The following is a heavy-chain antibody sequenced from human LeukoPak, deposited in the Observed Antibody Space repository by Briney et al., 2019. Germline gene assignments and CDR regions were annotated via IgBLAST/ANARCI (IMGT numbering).Heavy chain of an antibody. CDR2: IRSKAYGGTT. D-gene: IGHD6-13*01. CDR3: TRRQQLVSSSWFDP. CDR1: GFTFGDYA. Sequence: GALRLSCTASGFTFGDYAMSWVRQAPGKGLEWVGFIRSKAYGGTTEYAASVKGRFTISRDDSKSIAYLQMNSLKTEDTAVYFCTRRQQLVSSSWFDPWGQGTLVTVSS. V-gene: IGHV3-49*04. J-gene: IGHJ5*02.